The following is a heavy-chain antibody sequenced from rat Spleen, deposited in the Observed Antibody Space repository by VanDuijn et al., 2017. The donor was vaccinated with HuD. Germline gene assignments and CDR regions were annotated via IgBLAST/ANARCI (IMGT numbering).Heavy chain of an antibody. D-gene: IGHD5-1*01. J-gene: IGHJ2*01. V-gene: IGHV5-29*01. CDR2: ISSGGGGT. CDR3: TRNWDY. Sequence: EVQLVESDGGLVQPGRSLKLSCAASGFTFSNYGMAWVRQTPTKGLEWVATISSGGGGTYYSDSVRGRFTITRDNAKSTLYLQMNSLRSEDTATYYCTRNWDYWGQGVMVSVSS. CDR1: GFTFSNYG.